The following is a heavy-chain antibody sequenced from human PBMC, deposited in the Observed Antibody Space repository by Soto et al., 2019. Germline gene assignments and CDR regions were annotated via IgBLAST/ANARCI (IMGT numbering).Heavy chain of an antibody. J-gene: IGHJ4*02. CDR1: GFTFSSYS. Sequence: GGSLRLSCAASGFTFSSYSMNWVRQAPGKGLEWVSYISSSSSTIYYADSVKGRFTISRDNAKNSLYLQMNSLRDEDTAVYYCARNPCGSCYHGNYYFDYWGQGTLVTVSS. D-gene: IGHD2-15*01. CDR2: ISSSSSTI. CDR3: ARNPCGSCYHGNYYFDY. V-gene: IGHV3-48*02.